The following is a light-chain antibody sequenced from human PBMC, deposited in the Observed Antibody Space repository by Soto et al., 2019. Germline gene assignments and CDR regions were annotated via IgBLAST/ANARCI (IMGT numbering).Light chain of an antibody. V-gene: IGKV1-5*03. CDR1: QSISTW. CDR3: QQYNSYSRA. CDR2: KAS. Sequence: DIQMTQSPSTLSASVGDRVTITCRASQSISTWLAWYQQRAGKAPKLLIYKASNLESGVPSRFSGIGSGTDFTLTISSLQPDDFATYYCQQYNSYSRAFGQGTKVEIK. J-gene: IGKJ1*01.